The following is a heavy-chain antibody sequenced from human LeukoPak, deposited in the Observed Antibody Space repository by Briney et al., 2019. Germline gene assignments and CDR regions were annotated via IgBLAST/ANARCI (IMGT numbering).Heavy chain of an antibody. Sequence: GGSLRLSCAASGFTVSSNYMSWVRQAPGKWLEWVSVIYSGGTTSYADSVKGRFTISRDNSKNTLYLQMNSLRAEDTAVYYCARSFRFLGYMDVWGKGTTVTISS. D-gene: IGHD2/OR15-2a*01. CDR3: ARSFRFLGYMDV. CDR1: GFTVSSNY. J-gene: IGHJ6*03. V-gene: IGHV3-53*01. CDR2: IYSGGTT.